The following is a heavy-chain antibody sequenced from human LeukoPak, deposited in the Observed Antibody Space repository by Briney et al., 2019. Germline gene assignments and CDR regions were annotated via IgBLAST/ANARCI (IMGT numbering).Heavy chain of an antibody. Sequence: GGSLRLSCSASGFTFSRYAMHWVRQAPGKGLEWVSVISYEGSKKYYADSVKGRFTISRDTSKNTVHLQMNSLSTEDTAVYYCAKDRAEATRRSLDYWGQGTLVTVSS. CDR2: ISYEGSKK. CDR3: AKDRAEATRRSLDY. D-gene: IGHD1-26*01. CDR1: GFTFSRYA. J-gene: IGHJ4*02. V-gene: IGHV3-30*04.